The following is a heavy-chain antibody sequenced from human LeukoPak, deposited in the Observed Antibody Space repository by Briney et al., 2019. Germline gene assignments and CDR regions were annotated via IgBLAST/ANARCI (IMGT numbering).Heavy chain of an antibody. J-gene: IGHJ4*02. CDR2: IWYDGTNK. D-gene: IGHD5-18*01. CDR1: GFSFSSYG. V-gene: IGHV3-33*01. CDR3: ARDQRGFSYSKYYFDY. Sequence: PGGSLRLSCAASGFSFSSYGTHWVRQAPGKGLEWVAVIWYDGTNKYYADSVKGRFTISRDNSKSTLYLQMNSLRAEDTAVYYCARDQRGFSYSKYYFDYWGQGTLVSVSS.